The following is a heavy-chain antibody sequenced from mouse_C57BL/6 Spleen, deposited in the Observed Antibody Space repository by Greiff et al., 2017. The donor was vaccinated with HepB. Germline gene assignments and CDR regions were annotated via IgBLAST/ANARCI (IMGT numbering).Heavy chain of an antibody. CDR3: ARLPITTVEDY. J-gene: IGHJ2*01. CDR1: GYAFSSSW. D-gene: IGHD1-1*01. CDR2: IYPGDGDT. V-gene: IGHV1-82*01. Sequence: VQLQQSGPELVKPGASVKISCKASGYAFSSSWMNWVKQRPGKGLEWIGRIYPGDGDTNYNGKFKGKATLTADKSSSTAYMQLSSLTSEDSAVYFCARLPITTVEDYWGQGTTLTVSS.